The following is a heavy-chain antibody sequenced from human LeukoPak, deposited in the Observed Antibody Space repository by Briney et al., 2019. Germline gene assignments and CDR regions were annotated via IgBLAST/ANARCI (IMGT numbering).Heavy chain of an antibody. Sequence: SETLSLTCTVSGGSISSSSYYWGWIRQPPGKGLEWIGSIYYSGSTYYNPSLKSRVTISVDTSKNQFSLKLSSVTAADTAVYYCASQAYYSNSQGYWGQGTLVTVSS. J-gene: IGHJ4*02. V-gene: IGHV4-39*01. CDR2: IYYSGST. CDR1: GGSISSSSYY. D-gene: IGHD4-11*01. CDR3: ASQAYYSNSQGY.